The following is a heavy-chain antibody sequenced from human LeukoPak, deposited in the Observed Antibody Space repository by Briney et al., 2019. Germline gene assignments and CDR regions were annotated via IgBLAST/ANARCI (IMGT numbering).Heavy chain of an antibody. CDR2: IRSKAYGGTT. CDR3: TRRYNYDSSGYYYVRDAFDI. J-gene: IGHJ3*02. CDR1: GFTFGDYA. V-gene: IGHV3-49*04. Sequence: PGGSLRLSCTASGFTFGDYAMSWVRQAPGKGLEWVGFIRSKAYGGTTKNAASVKGRFTISRDDSRSIAYLQMNSLKTEDKAVYYCTRRYNYDSSGYYYVRDAFDIWGQGTMVTVSS. D-gene: IGHD3-22*01.